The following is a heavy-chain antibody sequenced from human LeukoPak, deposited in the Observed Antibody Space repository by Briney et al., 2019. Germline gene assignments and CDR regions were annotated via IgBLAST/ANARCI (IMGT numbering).Heavy chain of an antibody. CDR2: ISGSGGST. Sequence: GGSLRLSCAASGFTFSSYAMSWVRQAPGKGLEWVSAISGSGGSTYYADSVKGRFTISRGNSKNTLYLQMNSLRAEDTAVYYCAKDGEYCSGGSCYGNAFDIWGQGTMVTVSS. D-gene: IGHD2-15*01. V-gene: IGHV3-23*01. CDR3: AKDGEYCSGGSCYGNAFDI. J-gene: IGHJ3*02. CDR1: GFTFSSYA.